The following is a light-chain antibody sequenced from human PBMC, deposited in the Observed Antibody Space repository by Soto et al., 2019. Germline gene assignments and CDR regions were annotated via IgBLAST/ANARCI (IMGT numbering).Light chain of an antibody. V-gene: IGKV3-20*01. CDR3: QQYGSSPPIN. CDR2: GAS. Sequence: VLTLSDLRRVLYAGGIAPRACSASQNVSSSYLAWSQQKPGQAPRLLIYGASSRATGIPDKYNGSGSGTADSLTISRLAPEDYAVYSCQQYGSSPPINFGKGTRLEIK. J-gene: IGKJ5*01. CDR1: QNVSSSY.